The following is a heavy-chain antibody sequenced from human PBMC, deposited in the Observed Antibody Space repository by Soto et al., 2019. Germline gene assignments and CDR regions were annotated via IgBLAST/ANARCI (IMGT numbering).Heavy chain of an antibody. CDR3: TRFAYSKNWYFDY. Sequence: GGSLRLSCAASGFTFSGAAMHWIRQASGKGLEWVGRIRSRANSYATEYGASVKGRFTIARDDLKNTAYLQMNSLKTEDTAVYYCTRFAYSKNWYFDYWGQGTPVTVSS. D-gene: IGHD4-4*01. V-gene: IGHV3-73*01. CDR1: GFTFSGAA. CDR2: IRSRANSYAT. J-gene: IGHJ4*02.